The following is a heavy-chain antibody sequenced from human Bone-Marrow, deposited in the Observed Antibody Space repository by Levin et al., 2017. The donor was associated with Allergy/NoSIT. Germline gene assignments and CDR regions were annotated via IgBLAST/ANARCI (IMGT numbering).Heavy chain of an antibody. Sequence: PGESLKISCAASGFTFDDYAMHWVRQAPGKGLEWVSGISWNSGTIGYADSVKGRFTISRDNAKNSLYLQMNSLRAEDTALYYCAKGYSGSYLLEYDYWGQGTLVTVSS. CDR3: AKGYSGSYLLEYDY. CDR1: GFTFDDYA. V-gene: IGHV3-9*01. J-gene: IGHJ4*02. D-gene: IGHD1-26*01. CDR2: ISWNSGTI.